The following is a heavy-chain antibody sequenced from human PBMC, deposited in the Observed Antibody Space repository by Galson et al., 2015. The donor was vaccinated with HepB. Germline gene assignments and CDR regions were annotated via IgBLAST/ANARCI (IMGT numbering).Heavy chain of an antibody. CDR2: IRSKANSYAT. CDR3: TRRGGGLDCSSTSCNYYYYMDV. J-gene: IGHJ6*03. D-gene: IGHD2-2*01. CDR1: GFTFSGSA. Sequence: SLRLSCAASGFTFSGSAMHWVRQASGKGLEWVGRIRSKANSYATAYAASVKGRFTISRDDSKNTAYLQMNSLKTEDTAVYYCTRRGGGLDCSSTSCNYYYYMDVWGKGTTVTVSS. V-gene: IGHV3-73*01.